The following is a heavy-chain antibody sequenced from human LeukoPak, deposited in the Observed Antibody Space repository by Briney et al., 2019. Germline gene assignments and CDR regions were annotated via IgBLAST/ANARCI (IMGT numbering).Heavy chain of an antibody. V-gene: IGHV3-23*01. CDR2: ISGSGGST. J-gene: IGHJ5*02. D-gene: IGHD5-12*01. CDR3: TRYSGYEGSWFDP. Sequence: PGGSLRLSCAASGFTFSDYYMSWIRQAPGKGLEWVSAISGSGGSTYYADSVKGRFTISRDNSKNTLYLQMNSLRAEDTAVYYCTRYSGYEGSWFDPWGQGTLVTVSS. CDR1: GFTFSDYY.